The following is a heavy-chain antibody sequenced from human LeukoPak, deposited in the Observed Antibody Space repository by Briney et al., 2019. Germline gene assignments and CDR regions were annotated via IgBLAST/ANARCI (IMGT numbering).Heavy chain of an antibody. CDR3: AKDLHPENDYGDPDAFDI. J-gene: IGHJ3*02. CDR1: GFTFSSYA. V-gene: IGHV3-23*01. D-gene: IGHD4-17*01. CDR2: ISGSGGST. Sequence: PGGSLRLSCAASGFTFSSYAMHWVRQAPGKGLEWVSAISGSGGSTYYADSVKGRFTISRDNSKNTLYLQMNSLRAEDTAVYYCAKDLHPENDYGDPDAFDIWGQGTMITVSS.